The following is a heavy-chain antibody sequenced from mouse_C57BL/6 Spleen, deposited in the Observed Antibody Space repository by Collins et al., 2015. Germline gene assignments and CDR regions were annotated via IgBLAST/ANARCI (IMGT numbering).Heavy chain of an antibody. V-gene: IGHV14-4*01. CDR3: TLGLRGV. CDR2: IDPENGDT. J-gene: IGHJ1*03. CDR1: GFNIKDDY. D-gene: IGHD4-1*01. Sequence: EVQLQQSGAEPVRPGASVKLSCTASGFNIKDDYMHWVKQRPEQGLEWIGWIDPENGDTEYASKFQGKATITADTSSNTAYLQLSSLTSEDTAVYYCTLGLRGVWGTGTTVTVSS.